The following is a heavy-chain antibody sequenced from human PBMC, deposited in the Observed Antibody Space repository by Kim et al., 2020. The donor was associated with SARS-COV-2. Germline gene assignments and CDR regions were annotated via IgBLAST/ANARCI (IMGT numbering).Heavy chain of an antibody. J-gene: IGHJ5*02. V-gene: IGHV1-24*01. CDR3: ATANQWLKFDP. D-gene: IGHD5-12*01. Sequence: TIYAQKFQGRVTMTEDTSTDTAYMELSSLRSEDTAVYYCATANQWLKFDPWGQGTLVTVSS. CDR2: T.